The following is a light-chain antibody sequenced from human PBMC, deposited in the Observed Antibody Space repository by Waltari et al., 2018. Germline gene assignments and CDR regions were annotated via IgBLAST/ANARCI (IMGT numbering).Light chain of an antibody. V-gene: IGKV1-39*01. Sequence: DIQMTQSPSPLSASVGDRVTITCRASQTLYNSLNWYQHKPGKAPKLLISDTSTLQSGVPSRFSGRGSGTEFTLTISRLQPEDFGTYYCQQSYTLPHTFGQGTKLDI. CDR2: DTS. CDR1: QTLYNS. J-gene: IGKJ2*01. CDR3: QQSYTLPHT.